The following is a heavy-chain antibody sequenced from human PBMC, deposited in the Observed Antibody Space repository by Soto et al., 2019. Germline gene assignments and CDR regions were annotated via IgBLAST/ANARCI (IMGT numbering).Heavy chain of an antibody. D-gene: IGHD2-15*01. CDR2: ISSSSSTI. CDR3: ARDGGEDCSGGSCYFDY. V-gene: IGHV3-48*02. Sequence: GGSLRLSCAASGFTFSSYSMNWVRQAPGKGLEWVSYISSSSSTIYYADSVKDRFTISRDNAKNSLYLQMNSLRDEDTAVYYCARDGGEDCSGGSCYFDYWGQGTLVTVSS. J-gene: IGHJ4*02. CDR1: GFTFSSYS.